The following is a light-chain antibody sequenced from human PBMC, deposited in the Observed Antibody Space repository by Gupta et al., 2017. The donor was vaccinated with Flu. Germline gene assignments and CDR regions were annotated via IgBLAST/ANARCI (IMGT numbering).Light chain of an antibody. CDR1: QNVLYSSNNKNY. V-gene: IGKV4-1*01. Sequence: DVVVTQSPDSLAMSLRERATISCKSSQNVLYSSNNKNYLAWYQQKHGQPPKLLIYWASTRESGVPDRFSGSGSGTDFTLTINSLQAEDVAVYYCQQYYNTPYSFGQGTKLEIK. CDR3: QQYYNTPYS. J-gene: IGKJ2*03. CDR2: WAS.